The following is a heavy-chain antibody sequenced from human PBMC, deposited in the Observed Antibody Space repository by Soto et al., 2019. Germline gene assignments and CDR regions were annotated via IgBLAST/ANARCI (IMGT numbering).Heavy chain of an antibody. CDR2: FYYSGST. V-gene: IGHV4-59*01. CDR3: ARLGYCSGGSCPRDYYYYMDV. CDR1: GGSISNYD. D-gene: IGHD2-15*01. Sequence: QVQLQESGSGLVKPSETLSLTCTVSGGSISNYDWSWIRQSPGKGLEWIGYFYYSGSTNYNPSLKSRVTISVDTSKNQFSLKLNSVTAADTAVYYCARLGYCSGGSCPRDYYYYMDVWGKGTTVTVPS. J-gene: IGHJ6*03.